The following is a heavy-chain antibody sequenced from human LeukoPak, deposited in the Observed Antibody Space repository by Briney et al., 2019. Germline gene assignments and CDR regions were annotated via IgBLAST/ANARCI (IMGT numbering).Heavy chain of an antibody. CDR3: AKERYGPFDP. V-gene: IGHV3-23*01. CDR2: LSGSGGIT. J-gene: IGHJ5*02. CDR1: GFTFSSYA. Sequence: PGGSLRLSCAASGFTFSSYAMSWVRQAPGKGLEWVSVLSGSGGITYYADSVKGRFTISRDNSKNTLYLQMNSLRAEDTAVFYCAKERYGPFDPWGQGTLVTVSS. D-gene: IGHD4-17*01.